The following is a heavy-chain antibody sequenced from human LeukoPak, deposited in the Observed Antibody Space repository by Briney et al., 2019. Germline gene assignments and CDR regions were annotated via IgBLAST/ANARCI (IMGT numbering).Heavy chain of an antibody. D-gene: IGHD3-22*01. Sequence: GGSLRLSCAASGSTFSSYAMSWVRQAPGKGLEWVSAISGSGGSAYYADSVKGRFTISRDNSKNTLYLQMNSLRAEDTAVYYCAKVPTYYYDSSGAYWGQGTLVTVSS. V-gene: IGHV3-23*01. J-gene: IGHJ4*02. CDR2: ISGSGGSA. CDR3: AKVPTYYYDSSGAY. CDR1: GSTFSSYA.